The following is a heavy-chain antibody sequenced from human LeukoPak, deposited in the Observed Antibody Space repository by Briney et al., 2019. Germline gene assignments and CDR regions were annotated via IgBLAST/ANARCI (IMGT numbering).Heavy chain of an antibody. CDR1: GFTFSSYW. CDR2: INTDGSST. D-gene: IGHD6-13*01. CDR3: ARDPSGYSSSWYMDV. Sequence: GGSLRLSCAASGFTFSSYWMHWVRQGPGKGLVWVSRINTDGSSTSYADSVKGRFTISRDNAKNTLYLQMNSLRAEDTAVYYCARDPSGYSSSWYMDVWGKGTTVTVSS. J-gene: IGHJ6*03. V-gene: IGHV3-74*01.